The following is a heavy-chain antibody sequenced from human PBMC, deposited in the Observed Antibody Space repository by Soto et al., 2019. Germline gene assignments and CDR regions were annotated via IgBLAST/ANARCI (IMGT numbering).Heavy chain of an antibody. CDR3: ASSNTLHFDY. CDR2: ISSSSSYI. CDR1: GFTFSSYG. Sequence: GGSLRLSCAASGFTFSSYGMNWVRQAPGKGLEWVSSISSSSSYIYYADSVKGRFTISRDNAKNSLYLQMNSLRAEDTAVYYCASSNTLHFDYWGQGTLVTVSS. J-gene: IGHJ4*02. V-gene: IGHV3-21*01.